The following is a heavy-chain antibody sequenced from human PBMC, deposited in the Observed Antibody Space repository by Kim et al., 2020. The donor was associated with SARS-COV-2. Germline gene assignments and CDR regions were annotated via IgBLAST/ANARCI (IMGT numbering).Heavy chain of an antibody. CDR2: ISDSGDTT. D-gene: IGHD3-10*01. CDR3: AVCLGSRTSFFYYYGLDV. V-gene: IGHV3-23*02. CDR1: EFMFDKYV. Sequence: GGSLRLSCAASEFMFDKYVLTWVRQAPGKGLEWVSSISDSGDTTHYEDSVRGRFTISRDNSMHTLYLQMNSLRAEDTAGYYCAVCLGSRTSFFYYYGLDVWGQGATVTVSS. J-gene: IGHJ6*02.